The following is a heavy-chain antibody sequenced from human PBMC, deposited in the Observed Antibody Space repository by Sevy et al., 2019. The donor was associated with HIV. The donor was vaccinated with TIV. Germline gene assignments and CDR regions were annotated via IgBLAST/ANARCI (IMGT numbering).Heavy chain of an antibody. CDR2: IKSKSDGGPS. CDR1: GFIFSNAW. Sequence: GGSLRLSCAASGFIFSNAWMSWVRQAPGKGLEWVGRIKSKSDGGPSDYAAPVKGRFTISRVDSRNTLYLQMNSLKTENTAVYYCTSMTTVEGVFDFWGQGTLVTVSS. CDR3: TSMTTVEGVFDF. J-gene: IGHJ4*02. V-gene: IGHV3-15*01. D-gene: IGHD4-17*01.